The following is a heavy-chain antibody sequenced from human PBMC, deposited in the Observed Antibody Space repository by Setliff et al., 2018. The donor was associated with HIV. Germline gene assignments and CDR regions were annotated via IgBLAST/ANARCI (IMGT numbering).Heavy chain of an antibody. J-gene: IGHJ6*03. CDR1: GYTFTSYG. CDR2: ISTYNGNT. V-gene: IGHV1-18*04. CDR3: ARTYYYDSSGYYGYYYYYYMDV. D-gene: IGHD3-22*01. Sequence: ASVKVSCKASGYTFTSYGISWVRQAPGQGLEWMGWISTYNGNTNYAQTVQGRVIMTTDTSTSTDYMELRSLRSDDTAVYYCARTYYYDSSGYYGYYYYYYMDVWGKGTTVTVSS.